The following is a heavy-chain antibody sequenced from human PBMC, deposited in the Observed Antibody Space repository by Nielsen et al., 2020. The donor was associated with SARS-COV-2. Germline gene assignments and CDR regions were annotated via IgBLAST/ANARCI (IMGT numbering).Heavy chain of an antibody. D-gene: IGHD5-12*01. CDR1: GGTFSSYA. CDR3: ARAYSGYDPRHYYYGMDV. J-gene: IGHJ6*02. Sequence: SVKVSCKASGGTFSSYAISWVRQAPGQGLEWMGGIIPIFGTANYAQKFQGRVTITADKSTSTAYMELSSLRSEDTAVYYCARAYSGYDPRHYYYGMDVWGQGTTVTVSS. V-gene: IGHV1-69*06. CDR2: IIPIFGTA.